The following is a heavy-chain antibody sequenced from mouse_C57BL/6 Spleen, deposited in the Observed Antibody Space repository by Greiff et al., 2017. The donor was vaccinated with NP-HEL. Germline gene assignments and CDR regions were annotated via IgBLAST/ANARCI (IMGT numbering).Heavy chain of an antibody. CDR1: GYTFTSYW. J-gene: IGHJ3*01. D-gene: IGHD2-3*01. V-gene: IGHV1-52*01. CDR2: IDPSDSET. Sequence: QVQLQQPGAELVRPGSSVKLSCKASGYTFTSYWMHWVKQRPIQGLEWIGNIDPSDSETHYNQKFKDKATLTVDKSSSTAYMQLSRLTSEDSAVYYCARSDGYSWFAYWGQGTLVTVSA. CDR3: ARSDGYSWFAY.